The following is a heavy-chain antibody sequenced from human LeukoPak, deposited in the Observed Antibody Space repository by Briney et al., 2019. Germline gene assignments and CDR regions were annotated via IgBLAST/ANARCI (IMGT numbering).Heavy chain of an antibody. J-gene: IGHJ5*02. CDR3: ARDLIGWSLDP. CDR1: GFTFTNYE. Sequence: GGSLRLSCAASGFTFTNYEMNWVRQAPGKGLEWISNIDNDGWPTYYADSVKGRFTITRDDAKSSLYPQMDSLTVEDTAVYYCARDLIGWSLDPWGQGTLVTVSS. CDR2: IDNDGWPT. D-gene: IGHD2-2*03. V-gene: IGHV3-48*03.